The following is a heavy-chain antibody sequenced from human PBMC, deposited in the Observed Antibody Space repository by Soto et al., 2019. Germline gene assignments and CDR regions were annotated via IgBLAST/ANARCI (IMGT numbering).Heavy chain of an antibody. V-gene: IGHV4-31*03. CDR2: IYYSGST. D-gene: IGHD2-8*01. Sequence: SETLSLTCTVSGGSISSGGYYWSWIRQHPGKGLEWIGYIYYSGSTYYNPSLKSRVTISVDTSKNQFSLKLSSVTAADTAVYYCARALGYCTNGVCYYYYGMDVWGQGTTVTVSS. CDR3: ARALGYCTNGVCYYYYGMDV. J-gene: IGHJ6*02. CDR1: GGSISSGGYY.